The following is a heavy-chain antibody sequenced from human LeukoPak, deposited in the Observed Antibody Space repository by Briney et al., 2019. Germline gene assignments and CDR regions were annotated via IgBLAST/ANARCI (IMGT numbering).Heavy chain of an antibody. J-gene: IGHJ5*02. CDR2: ISSTGGTT. D-gene: IGHD3-22*01. CDR1: GITFSSYG. CDR3: ARKIYYDSSGYYYPNWFDP. Sequence: GGSLRLSCAASGITFSSYGMSWVRQAPGKGLEWVSSISSTGGTTYYADSVKGRFTISRDNSKNTLYLQMNSLRAEDTAVYYCARKIYYDSSGYYYPNWFDPWGQGTLVTVSS. V-gene: IGHV3-23*01.